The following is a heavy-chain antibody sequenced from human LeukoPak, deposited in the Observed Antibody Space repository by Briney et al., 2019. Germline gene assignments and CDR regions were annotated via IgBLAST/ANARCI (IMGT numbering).Heavy chain of an antibody. V-gene: IGHV3-74*01. CDR1: GFIFNINW. CDR2: INSDGSSI. J-gene: IGHJ4*02. CDR3: AAVSSSGWADLTFDH. Sequence: GGSLRLSCEASGFIFNINWMHWVRQAPGQGLVWVSRINSDGSSISYADSVKGRFSISRDNAKNTVYPQMNSLRAEDTAVYYCAAVSSSGWADLTFDHWGQGTLVSVSS. D-gene: IGHD6-19*01.